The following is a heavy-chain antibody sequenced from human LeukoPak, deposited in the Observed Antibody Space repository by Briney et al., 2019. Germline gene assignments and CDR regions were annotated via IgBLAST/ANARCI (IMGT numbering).Heavy chain of an antibody. CDR1: RGTLSSYA. D-gene: IGHD5-18*01. J-gene: IGHJ4*02. Sequence: SVKVSCKASRGTLSSYAISWVRQAPGQGLEWMGRIIPILGIANYAQKFQGRVTITADKSTSTAYMELSSLRSEDTAVYYCARVDTAMVIDYWGQGTLVTVSS. CDR2: IIPILGIA. V-gene: IGHV1-69*04. CDR3: ARVDTAMVIDY.